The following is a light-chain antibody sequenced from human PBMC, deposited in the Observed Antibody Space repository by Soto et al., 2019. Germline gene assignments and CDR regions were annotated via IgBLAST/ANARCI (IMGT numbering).Light chain of an antibody. CDR3: QQYDKWPRT. V-gene: IGKV1-5*03. CDR2: KAS. CDR1: QSISNW. J-gene: IGKJ1*01. Sequence: DIQMTQSPSTLSASVGDRVTITCRASQSISNWLAWFQQKPGKAPKLLIYKASSLKSGVPSRFSGSGSGTEFTLTISSLQSDDLAVYYCQQYDKWPRTFGQGTKVDIK.